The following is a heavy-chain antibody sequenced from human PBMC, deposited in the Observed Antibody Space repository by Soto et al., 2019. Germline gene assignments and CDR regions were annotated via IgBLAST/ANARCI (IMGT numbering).Heavy chain of an antibody. CDR1: GGTFSSYA. Sequence: QVQLVQSGAEVKKPGSSVKVSCKASGGTFSSYAISWVRQAPGQGLEWMGGIIPIFGTANYAQKFQGRVTITADESTSTAYMELSSLRSEETAVYYCARGDSPYGSGSYYKASPFDYWGQGTLVTVSS. J-gene: IGHJ4*02. CDR2: IIPIFGTA. CDR3: ARGDSPYGSGSYYKASPFDY. D-gene: IGHD3-10*01. V-gene: IGHV1-69*01.